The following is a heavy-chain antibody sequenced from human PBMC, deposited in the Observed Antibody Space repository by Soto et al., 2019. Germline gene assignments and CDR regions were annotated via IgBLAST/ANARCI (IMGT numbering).Heavy chain of an antibody. CDR2: IYYSGST. J-gene: IGHJ5*02. CDR3: ARAFSRGGWFDP. CDR1: GGSISSGDYY. Sequence: SETLSLTCTVSGGSISSGDYYWSWIRQPPGKGVEWIGYIYYSGSTYYNPSLKSRVTISVDTSKNQFSLKLSSVTAADTAVYYCARAFSRGGWFDPWGQGTLLTVSS. V-gene: IGHV4-30-4*01.